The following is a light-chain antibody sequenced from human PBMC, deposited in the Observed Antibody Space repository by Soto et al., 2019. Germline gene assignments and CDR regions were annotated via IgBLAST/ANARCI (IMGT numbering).Light chain of an antibody. Sequence: AIPLTQSPSSLSASLGDRVPITCRASQGLRNDLGGYPQKPGKAPKLLIYAASSLQSGVPSRFSGSGSGTEVTLTISSTQPEDCANDYCVQEQNDPQGWTCGQGTKVEIK. J-gene: IGKJ1*01. V-gene: IGKV1-6*01. CDR1: QGLRND. CDR2: AAS. CDR3: VQEQNDPQGWT.